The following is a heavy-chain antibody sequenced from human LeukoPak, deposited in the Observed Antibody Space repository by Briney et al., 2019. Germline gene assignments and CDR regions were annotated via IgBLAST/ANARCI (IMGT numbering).Heavy chain of an antibody. V-gene: IGHV3-53*01. CDR2: IYSGGST. D-gene: IGHD2-15*01. CDR3: ASQGLGYCSGGSCYRFDY. J-gene: IGHJ4*02. CDR1: GFTFSSNY. Sequence: GGSLRLSCAASGFTFSSNYMSWVRQAPGKGLEWVSVIYSGGSTYYADSVKGRFTISRDNSKDTLYLQMNSLRAEDTAVYYCASQGLGYCSGGSCYRFDYWGQGTLVTVSS.